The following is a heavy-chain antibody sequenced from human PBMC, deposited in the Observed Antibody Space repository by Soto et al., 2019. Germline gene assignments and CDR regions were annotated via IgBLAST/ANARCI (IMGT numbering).Heavy chain of an antibody. Sequence: QVQLVQSGAEVKKPGASVKVSCKASGYTFTSYGISWVRQAPGQGLEWMGWISAYNGNTNYAQKLQGRVTMTTDTPTSXXSXEXESLRSDDTAVYYCARDWVVLVPAAMPGQNYYGMDVWGQGTTVTVSS. V-gene: IGHV1-18*01. CDR1: GYTFTSYG. CDR2: ISAYNGNT. J-gene: IGHJ6*02. D-gene: IGHD2-2*01. CDR3: ARDWVVLVPAAMPGQNYYGMDV.